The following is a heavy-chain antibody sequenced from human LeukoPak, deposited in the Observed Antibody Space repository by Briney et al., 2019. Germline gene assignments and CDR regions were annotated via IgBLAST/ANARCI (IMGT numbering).Heavy chain of an antibody. CDR1: GGSISSYY. V-gene: IGHV4-59*01. J-gene: IGHJ4*02. CDR3: ARVTATVRVFDY. Sequence: PSETLSLTCTVSGGSISSYYWSWIRQPPGKGLEWIGYIYYSGSTNYNPSLKSRVTISVDTSKNQFSLKLSSVTAADTAVYYCARVTATVRVFDYWGQGTLVTVSS. CDR2: IYYSGST.